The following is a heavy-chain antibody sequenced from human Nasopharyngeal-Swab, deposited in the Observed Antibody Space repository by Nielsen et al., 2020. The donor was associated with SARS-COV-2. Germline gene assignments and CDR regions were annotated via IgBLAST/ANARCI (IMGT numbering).Heavy chain of an antibody. CDR3: ARDLVAGYSGYDFRETFDY. V-gene: IGHV1-18*01. Sequence: ASVKVSCKASGYTFTSYGVSWVRQAPGQGLEWMGWISAYNGNTNCAQKFQGRVTMTRDTSTSTVYMELSSLRSEDTAVYYCARDLVAGYSGYDFRETFDYWGQGTLVTVSS. CDR2: ISAYNGNT. J-gene: IGHJ4*02. CDR1: GYTFTSYG. D-gene: IGHD5-12*01.